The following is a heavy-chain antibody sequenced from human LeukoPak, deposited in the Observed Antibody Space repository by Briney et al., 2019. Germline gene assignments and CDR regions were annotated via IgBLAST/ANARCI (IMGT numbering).Heavy chain of an antibody. J-gene: IGHJ4*02. CDR3: VTGHGVFDY. CDR1: GDSISNYY. Sequence: SETLSLTCTVSGDSISNYYWSWVRQPAGKGLEWIGRIVPYGVTYFNPSLKSRVTMSLDTSNNQVSLRLDSVTAADTAIYYCVTGHGVFDYWGQGTLVTVSS. V-gene: IGHV4-4*07. D-gene: IGHD1-14*01. CDR2: IVPYGVT.